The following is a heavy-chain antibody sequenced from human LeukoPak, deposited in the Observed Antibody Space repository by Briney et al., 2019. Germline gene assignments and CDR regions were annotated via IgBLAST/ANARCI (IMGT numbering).Heavy chain of an antibody. J-gene: IGHJ4*02. CDR1: GYTFTSYG. Sequence: ASVKVSCKASGYTFTSYGISWVRQAPGQGLEWMGWISTYNGDTNYAQKLQGRATMTTDTSTNTAYMGLRSLRSDDTAVYYCAREGLGELTLDYWGQGTLVTVSS. CDR3: AREGLGELTLDY. CDR2: ISTYNGDT. D-gene: IGHD3-16*01. V-gene: IGHV1-18*01.